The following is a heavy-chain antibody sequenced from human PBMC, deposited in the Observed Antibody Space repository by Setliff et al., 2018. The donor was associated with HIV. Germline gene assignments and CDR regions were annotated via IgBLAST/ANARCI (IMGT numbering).Heavy chain of an antibody. Sequence: LRLSCAASGFTFSSYGMHWVRQAPGKGLEWVAVIWYDGSNKYYPGSVKGRFTISRENAKNSLYLQMNSLRAGDTAVYYCARARDSSGYYPGAFDIWGQGTMVTVSS. J-gene: IGHJ3*02. CDR1: GFTFSSYG. V-gene: IGHV3-33*08. D-gene: IGHD3-22*01. CDR3: ARARDSSGYYPGAFDI. CDR2: IWYDGSNK.